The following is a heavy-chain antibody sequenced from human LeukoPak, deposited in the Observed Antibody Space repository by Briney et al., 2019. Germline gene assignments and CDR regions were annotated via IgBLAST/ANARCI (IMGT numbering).Heavy chain of an antibody. J-gene: IGHJ4*02. CDR2: TYYRSKWYN. CDR3: TRGGRGYCTSSSCYFDY. CDR1: GDSVSSTA. V-gene: IGHV6-1*01. Sequence: SQTLSLTCAISGDSVSSTAWNWIRQSPSRGLEWLGRTYYRSKWYNDYAVSVKSRITINPDTSTNQFSLQLNSVTPEDTAVYYCTRGGRGYCTSSSCYFDYWGQGTLVTVSS. D-gene: IGHD2-2*01.